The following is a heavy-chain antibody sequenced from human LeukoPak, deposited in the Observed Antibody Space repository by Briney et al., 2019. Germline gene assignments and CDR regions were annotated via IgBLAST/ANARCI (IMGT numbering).Heavy chain of an antibody. CDR3: ARRTTGWFGELLGGGYFDY. CDR1: GYRFTNYW. Sequence: GESLKISCKGSGYRFTNYWIGWVRQMPGKGLEWMGIIYPGDSDTRYSPSFQGQVTISADKSISTASLQWSSLKASDTAMYYCARRTTGWFGELLGGGYFDYWGQGTLVTVSS. D-gene: IGHD3-10*01. J-gene: IGHJ4*02. V-gene: IGHV5-51*01. CDR2: IYPGDSDT.